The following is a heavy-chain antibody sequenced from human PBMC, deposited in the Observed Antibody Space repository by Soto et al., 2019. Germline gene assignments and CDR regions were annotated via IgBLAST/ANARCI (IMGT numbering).Heavy chain of an antibody. CDR2: INAGNGNT. CDR3: ARSQGSSTSLEIYYYYYYGMDV. V-gene: IGHV1-3*01. J-gene: IGHJ6*02. Sequence: ASVKVSCKASGYTFTNYAMHWVRQAPGQRLEWMGWINAGNGNTKYSQKFQGRVTITRDTSASTAYMELSSLRSEDTAVYYCARSQGSSTSLEIYYYYYYGMDVWGQGTTVTVSS. CDR1: GYTFTNYA. D-gene: IGHD2-2*01.